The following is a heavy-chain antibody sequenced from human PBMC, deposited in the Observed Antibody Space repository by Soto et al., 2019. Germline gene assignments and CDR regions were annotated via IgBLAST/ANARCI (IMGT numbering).Heavy chain of an antibody. Sequence: QVQLQESGPGLVKPSQTLSLTCTVSGGSISSGGYYWSWIRQHPGKGLEWIGYIYYSGSTYYNPSLKSRVTISVDTSKNQFSLKLSSVTASDTAVYYCGLGAAPKPYFDYWGQGTLVTVSS. D-gene: IGHD2-2*02. V-gene: IGHV4-31*03. CDR1: GGSISSGGYY. CDR2: IYYSGST. J-gene: IGHJ4*02. CDR3: GLGAAPKPYFDY.